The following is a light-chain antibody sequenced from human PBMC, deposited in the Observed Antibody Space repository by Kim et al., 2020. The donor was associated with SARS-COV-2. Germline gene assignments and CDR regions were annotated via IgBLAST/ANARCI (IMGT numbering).Light chain of an antibody. CDR2: GAS. J-gene: IGKJ4*01. Sequence: PGERATLSCRASQPVTTAYLAWYPQRPGQAPRLLIYGASTRAAGIPDRFSGGGSGTDFTLIISRLEPEDFAVYYWQQSAASLPTFGGGTKVDIK. CDR3: QQSAASLPT. CDR1: QPVTTAY. V-gene: IGKV3-20*01.